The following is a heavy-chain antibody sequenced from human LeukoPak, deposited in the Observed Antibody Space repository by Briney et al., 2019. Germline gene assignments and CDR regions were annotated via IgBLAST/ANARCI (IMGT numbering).Heavy chain of an antibody. CDR3: ARDIASRRLDY. D-gene: IGHD6-6*01. CDR2: IWYDGSNE. CDR1: GFTFRNHG. Sequence: GGSLRLSCAASGFTFRNHGMHWVRQVPGKGLEWVAVIWYDGSNEYYADSVKGRSTVSRDNSKNTLNLEMDSLRAEDTAVYYCARDIASRRLDYWGQGTLVTVSS. V-gene: IGHV3-33*01. J-gene: IGHJ4*02.